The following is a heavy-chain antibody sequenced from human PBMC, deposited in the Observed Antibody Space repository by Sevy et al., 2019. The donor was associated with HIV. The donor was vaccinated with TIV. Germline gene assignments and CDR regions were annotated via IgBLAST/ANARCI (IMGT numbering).Heavy chain of an antibody. CDR1: GYTFTIYG. J-gene: IGHJ4*02. CDR3: ARGPRKYYDSSGYYYPPSY. CDR2: ISAYNGNT. V-gene: IGHV1-18*01. Sequence: ASVKVSCEASGYTFTIYGIIWVRQAPGQGLEWIGWISAYNGNTNYAQRLQGRVTMTTDTSTSTAYMELTSLRSDDTAVYYCARGPRKYYDSSGYYYPPSYWGQGTLVTVSS. D-gene: IGHD3-22*01.